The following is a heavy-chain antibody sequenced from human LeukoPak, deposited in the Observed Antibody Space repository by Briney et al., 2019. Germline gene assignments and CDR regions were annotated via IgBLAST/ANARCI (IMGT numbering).Heavy chain of an antibody. V-gene: IGHV4-59*12. CDR3: ARVVTKVSPTGSSWYYLRPPPDY. CDR2: IYYSGST. D-gene: IGHD6-13*01. J-gene: IGHJ4*02. CDR1: GGSISSYY. Sequence: KPSETLSLTCTVSGGSISSYYWSWIRQPPGKRLEWIGYIYYSGSTNYNPSLKGRVTISVDTSKNQFSLKVSSVTAADTAVYYCARVVTKVSPTGSSWYYLRPPPDYWGQGTLVTVSS.